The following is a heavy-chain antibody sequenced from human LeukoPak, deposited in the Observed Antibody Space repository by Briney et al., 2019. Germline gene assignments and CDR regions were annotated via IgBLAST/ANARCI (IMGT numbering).Heavy chain of an antibody. Sequence: GAPEDSCEGFGYRFCRLWIARGGQIPRKRPEWKGIVYPGDSDTRYSPSFQGQVTISADKSINTAYLQWSSLKASDTAMYYCARRAPGVRYFDYWGQGSLVTVSS. CDR1: GYRFCRLW. D-gene: IGHD3-16*01. CDR3: ARRAPGVRYFDY. J-gene: IGHJ4*02. CDR2: VYPGDSDT. V-gene: IGHV5-51*01.